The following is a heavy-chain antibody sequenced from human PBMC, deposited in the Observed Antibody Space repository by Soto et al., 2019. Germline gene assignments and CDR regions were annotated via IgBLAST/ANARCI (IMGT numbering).Heavy chain of an antibody. J-gene: IGHJ4*02. CDR2: IYYSGST. D-gene: IGHD6-6*01. V-gene: IGHV4-30-4*01. Sequence: SETLSLTCTVSGGSISSGDYYWSWIRQPPGKGLEWIGYIYYSGSTYYNPSLKSRVTISVDTSKNQFSLTLSSVTAADTAVYYCASLSIAARPSDYWGQGTLVTVSS. CDR3: ASLSIAARPSDY. CDR1: GGSISSGDYY.